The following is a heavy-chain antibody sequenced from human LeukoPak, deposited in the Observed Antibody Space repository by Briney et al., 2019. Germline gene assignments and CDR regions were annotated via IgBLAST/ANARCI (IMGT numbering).Heavy chain of an antibody. Sequence: PGGSLRLPCAASGFPFSSSDMHWVRQPIGKGLEWVSAIGTAGDPYDPGPVKGRFTISRENAKNSLNLQMISLSAEDTAVYYCVREGGIAATAPPGDWYFDLGGRGTLVTVSS. CDR1: GFPFSSSD. V-gene: IGHV3-13*05. CDR3: VREGGIAATAPPGDWYFDL. D-gene: IGHD6-13*01. J-gene: IGHJ2*01. CDR2: IGTAGDP.